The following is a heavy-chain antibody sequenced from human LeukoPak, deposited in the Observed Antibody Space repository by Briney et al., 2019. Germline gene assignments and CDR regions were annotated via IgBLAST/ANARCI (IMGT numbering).Heavy chain of an antibody. CDR3: AREARKSGGMDV. J-gene: IGHJ6*04. Sequence: GGSLRLSCAASGFTFSSYWMSWVRQAAGKGLEWVANIKQDGGEKHYVGSVKGRFTISRDDAKNSLSLQMNSLRAEDTAVYYCAREARKSGGMDVWGKGTTVTVSS. CDR2: IKQDGGEK. D-gene: IGHD3-10*01. CDR1: GFTFSSYW. V-gene: IGHV3-7*03.